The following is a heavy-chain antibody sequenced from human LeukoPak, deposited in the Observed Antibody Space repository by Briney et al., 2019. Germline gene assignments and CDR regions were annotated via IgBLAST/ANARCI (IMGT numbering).Heavy chain of an antibody. D-gene: IGHD6-13*01. CDR3: ARVNPHMYSSFDY. V-gene: IGHV4-31*03. J-gene: IGHJ4*02. CDR1: GGSISSGGYY. CDR2: IYYSGST. Sequence: SETLSLTCTVSGGSISSGGYYWSWIRQHPGKGLEWIGYIYYSGSTYYNPSLKSRVTISVDTSKNQFSLKLSSVTAADTAVYYCARVNPHMYSSFDYWGQGTLVTVSS.